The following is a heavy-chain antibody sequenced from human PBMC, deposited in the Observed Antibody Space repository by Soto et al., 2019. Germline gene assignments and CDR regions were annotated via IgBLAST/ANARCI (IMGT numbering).Heavy chain of an antibody. CDR2: ISAYNGNT. CDR1: GYTFTSYG. V-gene: IGHV1-18*01. J-gene: IGHJ4*02. Sequence: QGQLVQSGAEVKKPGASVNVSCKASGYTFTSYGISWVRQAPGQGREWMGWISAYNGNTNYAQKLQGRVTMTTDTSTSTAYMELRSLRSDDTAVYYCARGLGGGDFPPWTDYWGQGTLVTVSS. CDR3: ARGLGGGDFPPWTDY. D-gene: IGHD2-21*02.